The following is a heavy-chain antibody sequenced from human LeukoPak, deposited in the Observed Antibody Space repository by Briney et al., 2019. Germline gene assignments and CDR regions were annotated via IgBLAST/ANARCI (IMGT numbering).Heavy chain of an antibody. V-gene: IGHV3-48*03. D-gene: IGHD3-10*01. CDR2: ISSSGSTI. Sequence: GGSLRLSCAASGFTFSSYEMNWVRQAPGKGLEWVSYISSSGSTIYYADSVKGRFTISRDNSKNTLYLQMNSLRAEDTAVYYCAKDQTRNYYGSGSYDYWGQGTLVTVSS. J-gene: IGHJ4*02. CDR1: GFTFSSYE. CDR3: AKDQTRNYYGSGSYDY.